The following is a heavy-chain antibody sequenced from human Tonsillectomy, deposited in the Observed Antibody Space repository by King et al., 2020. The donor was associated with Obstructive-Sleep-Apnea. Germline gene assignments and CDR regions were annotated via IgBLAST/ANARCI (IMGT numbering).Heavy chain of an antibody. D-gene: IGHD3-22*01. J-gene: IGHJ5*02. CDR3: ARDPGDSSGYYFNWFDP. CDR1: GGSISRSNW. CDR2: IYHSGST. V-gene: IGHV4-4*02. Sequence: VQLQESGPGLVKPSGTLSLTCAVSGGSISRSNWWSLFRQSPGKGLEWIGEIYHSGSTNYNPSLKSRVTISVDKSKNQFSLKLSSVTAADTAVYYCARDPGDSSGYYFNWFDPWGQGTLVTVSS.